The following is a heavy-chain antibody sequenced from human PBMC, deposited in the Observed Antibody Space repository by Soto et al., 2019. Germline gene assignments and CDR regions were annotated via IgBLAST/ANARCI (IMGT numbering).Heavy chain of an antibody. J-gene: IGHJ4*02. CDR1: GFTFSNAW. V-gene: IGHV3-15*01. CDR2: IKSKIDGGTT. CDR3: TTEDHINRY. Sequence: GGSLRLSCAASGFTFSNAWMSWVRQAPGKGLEWVGRIKSKIDGGTTDYAAPVKGRFTISRDDSKDTLYLQMNSLKTEDTAVYYCTTEDHINRYWGQGTLVTVSS.